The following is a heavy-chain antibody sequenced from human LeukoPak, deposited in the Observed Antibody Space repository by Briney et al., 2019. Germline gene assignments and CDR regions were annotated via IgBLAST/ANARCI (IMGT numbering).Heavy chain of an antibody. D-gene: IGHD3-10*01. J-gene: IGHJ5*02. CDR2: IIPIFGTA. Sequence: SVKVSCKASGGTFSSYAISWVRQAPGQGLEWMGGIIPIFGTANYAQKFQGRVTITADESTSTAYMELSSLRSEDTAVYYCARGGRRLLWFGEFHPFDPWGQGTLVTVSS. CDR3: ARGGRRLLWFGEFHPFDP. CDR1: GGTFSSYA. V-gene: IGHV1-69*13.